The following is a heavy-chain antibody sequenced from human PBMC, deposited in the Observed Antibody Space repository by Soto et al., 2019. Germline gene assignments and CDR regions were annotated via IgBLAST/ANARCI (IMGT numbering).Heavy chain of an antibody. CDR3: RREGSRLGAFDI. J-gene: IGHJ3*02. CDR2: IRPDGGEE. CDR1: GFTFSTFW. V-gene: IGHV3-7*01. Sequence: EVQLVESGGGLVQPGGSLRLSCVASGFTFSTFWMTWVRQAPGKGLEWVANIRPDGGEESYGDSVRGRFTISRVNSKNSLFLQMHSLRAEDTAVYFCRREGSRLGAFDIWGQRTMVTVSS. D-gene: IGHD4-17*01.